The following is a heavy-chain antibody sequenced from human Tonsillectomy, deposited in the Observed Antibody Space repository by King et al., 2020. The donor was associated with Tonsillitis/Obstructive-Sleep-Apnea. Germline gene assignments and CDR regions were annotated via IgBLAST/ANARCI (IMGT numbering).Heavy chain of an antibody. CDR3: ARLTAHVDSVAY. CDR2: IYPGDSDT. V-gene: IGHV5-51*01. Sequence: VQLVESGAEVKKPGESLRISCKVSGYSFTNYWIGWVRQMPGKGLEWMGIIYPGDSDTKYSPSFQGQVTISADKSIKTAYLQWSSLKASDTAMYYCARLTAHVDSVAYWGQGTLVTVSS. CDR1: GYSFTNYW. J-gene: IGHJ4*02. D-gene: IGHD2-21*02.